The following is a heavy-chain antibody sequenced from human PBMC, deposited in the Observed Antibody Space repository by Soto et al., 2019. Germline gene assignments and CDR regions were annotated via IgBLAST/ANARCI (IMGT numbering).Heavy chain of an antibody. D-gene: IGHD3-16*01. J-gene: IGHJ4*02. V-gene: IGHV1-18*01. CDR1: GYTFAHYG. Sequence: QIQLVQSGAEVKKPGASVKVSCMTSGYTFAHYGVTWVRQAPGQGLEWMGWISAHNGDTKYAQNVQGRITMTIDTSTSTAHMELRSLRSDDTAVYYCSRDLLSPWGASRWSFDFWGQGTLVTVSS. CDR3: SRDLLSPWGASRWSFDF. CDR2: ISAHNGDT.